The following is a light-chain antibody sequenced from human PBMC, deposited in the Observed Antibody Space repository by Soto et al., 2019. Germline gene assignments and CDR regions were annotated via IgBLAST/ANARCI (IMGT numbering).Light chain of an antibody. CDR1: SSDVGAYDY. CDR3: NSFTSSSTYV. J-gene: IGLJ1*01. CDR2: EVT. Sequence: QSVLTQPASVSGSPGQSITISCTGTSSDVGAYDYVSWYQQHPDKAPKFMIYEVTNRPSGVSHRFSGSKSGNTASLTISGLQAEDEADYYCNSFTSSSTYVFGTGTKVTVL. V-gene: IGLV2-14*01.